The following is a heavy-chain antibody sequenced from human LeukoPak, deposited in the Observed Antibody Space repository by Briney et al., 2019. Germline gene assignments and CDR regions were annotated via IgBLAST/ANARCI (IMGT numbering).Heavy chain of an antibody. J-gene: IGHJ4*02. CDR1: GFTFSSYA. V-gene: IGHV3-23*01. CDR3: AKDAPGNVVVPAALFDY. D-gene: IGHD2-2*01. CDR2: ISGSGGST. Sequence: PGGSLRLSCAASGFTFSSYAMSWVRQAPGKGLEWVSAISGSGGSTYYADSVKGRFTISGDNSKNTLYLQMNSLRAEDTAVYYCAKDAPGNVVVPAALFDYWGQGTLVTVSS.